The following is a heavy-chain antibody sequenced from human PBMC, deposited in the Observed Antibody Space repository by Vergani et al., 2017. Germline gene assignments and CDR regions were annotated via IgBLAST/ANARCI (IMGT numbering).Heavy chain of an antibody. V-gene: IGHV4-39*01. D-gene: IGHD6-13*01. CDR2: IYYSGST. CDR1: GGSISSYY. Sequence: QVQLQESGPGLVKPSETLSLTCTVSGGSISSYYWGWIRQPPGKGLEWIGSIYYSGSTYYNPSLKSRVTISVDTSKNQFSLKLSSVTAADTAVYYCARQKRIAAAGTANWFDPWGQGTLVTVSS. J-gene: IGHJ5*02. CDR3: ARQKRIAAAGTANWFDP.